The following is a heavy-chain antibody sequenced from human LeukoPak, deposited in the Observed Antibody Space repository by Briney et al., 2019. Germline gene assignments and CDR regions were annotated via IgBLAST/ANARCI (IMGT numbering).Heavy chain of an antibody. CDR2: IVVGSGNT. CDR3: AALGGYCSSTSCFEAFDI. V-gene: IGHV1-58*01. CDR1: GFTFTRSA. D-gene: IGHD2-2*01. J-gene: IGHJ3*02. Sequence: SVKVSCKASGFTFTRSAVQWVRQARGQRLEWIGWIVVGSGNTNYAQKFQERVTITRDMSTSTAYMELSSLRSEDTAVYYCAALGGYCSSTSCFEAFDIWGQGTMVTVSS.